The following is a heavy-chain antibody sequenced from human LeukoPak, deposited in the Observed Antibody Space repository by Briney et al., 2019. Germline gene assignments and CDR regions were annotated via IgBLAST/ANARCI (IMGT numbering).Heavy chain of an antibody. V-gene: IGHV1-69*06. Sequence: SVKVSCKASGGTFSSYAISWVRQAPGQGLEWMGGIIPIFGTANYAQKLQGRVTITADKSTSTAYMELSSLGSEDTAVYYCARSQQLVRRYFDYWGQGTLVTVSS. CDR2: IIPIFGTA. CDR1: GGTFSSYA. J-gene: IGHJ4*02. D-gene: IGHD6-13*01. CDR3: ARSQQLVRRYFDY.